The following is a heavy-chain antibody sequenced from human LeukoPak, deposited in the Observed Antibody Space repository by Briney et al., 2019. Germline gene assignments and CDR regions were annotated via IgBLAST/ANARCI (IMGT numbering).Heavy chain of an antibody. D-gene: IGHD4-17*01. CDR1: GYTFTSYA. Sequence: ASVKVSCKASGYTFTSYAMHWVRQAPGQRLEWMGWINAGNGNTKYSQKFQGRVTITRDTSASTAYMGLSSLRSEDTAVYYCARAYGDYFDYFDYWGQGTLVTVSS. CDR2: INAGNGNT. J-gene: IGHJ4*02. V-gene: IGHV1-3*01. CDR3: ARAYGDYFDYFDY.